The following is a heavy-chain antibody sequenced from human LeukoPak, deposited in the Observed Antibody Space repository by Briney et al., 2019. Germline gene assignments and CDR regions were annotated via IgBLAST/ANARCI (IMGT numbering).Heavy chain of an antibody. CDR2: IIPIFGTA. Sequence: ASVKVSCKASGGTFSSYAISWVRQAPGQGLEWMGGIIPIFGTADYAQKFQGRVTITTDESTGTAYMELRSLRSDDTAVYYCARVTYYDFWSGYYYWGQGTLVTVSS. J-gene: IGHJ4*02. CDR1: GGTFSSYA. CDR3: ARVTYYDFWSGYYY. V-gene: IGHV1-69*05. D-gene: IGHD3-3*01.